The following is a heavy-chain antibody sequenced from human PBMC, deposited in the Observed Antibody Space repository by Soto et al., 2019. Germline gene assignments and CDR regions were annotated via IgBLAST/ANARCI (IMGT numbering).Heavy chain of an antibody. CDR2: IYTSASI. CDR1: GADINTYS. V-gene: IGHV4-4*07. J-gene: IGHJ6*02. Sequence: DTLSLTCSVSGADINTYSWTWIRQPAGKGLEWIGRIYTSASINYNPSLKGRVTLSVDTSTNQVSLRLASVTAADTAIYYCARDREAGYNFYYGMDVWGQGTTVTVSS. D-gene: IGHD6-19*01. CDR3: ARDREAGYNFYYGMDV.